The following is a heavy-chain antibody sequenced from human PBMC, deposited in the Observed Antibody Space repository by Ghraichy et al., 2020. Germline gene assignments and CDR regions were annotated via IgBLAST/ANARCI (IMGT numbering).Heavy chain of an antibody. Sequence: SETLSLTCTVSGGSISSYYWSWIRQPPGKGLEWIGYIYYSGSTNYNPSLKSRVTISVDTSKNQFSLKLSSVTAADTAVYYCARYSGWYNYYGMDVWGQGTTVTVSS. CDR1: GGSISSYY. CDR2: IYYSGST. D-gene: IGHD6-19*01. CDR3: ARYSGWYNYYGMDV. V-gene: IGHV4-59*01. J-gene: IGHJ6*02.